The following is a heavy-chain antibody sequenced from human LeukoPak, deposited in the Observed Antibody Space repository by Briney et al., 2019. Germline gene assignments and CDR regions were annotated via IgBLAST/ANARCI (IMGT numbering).Heavy chain of an antibody. CDR1: GFTFSDFY. D-gene: IGHD1-26*01. CDR3: ARDPKDWELLPYYFDY. CDR2: ISSSGSTI. J-gene: IGHJ4*02. V-gene: IGHV3-11*01. Sequence: PGGSLRLSCAASGFTFSDFYMGWIRQAPGKGLEWVSYISSSGSTIYYADSVKGRFTISRDNAKNSLYLQMNSLRAEDTAVYYCARDPKDWELLPYYFDYWGQGTLVTVSS.